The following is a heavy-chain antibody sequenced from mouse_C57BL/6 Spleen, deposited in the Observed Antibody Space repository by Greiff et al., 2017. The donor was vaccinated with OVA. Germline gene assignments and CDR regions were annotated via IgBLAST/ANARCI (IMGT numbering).Heavy chain of an antibody. D-gene: IGHD4-1*01. J-gene: IGHJ3*01. CDR1: GYTFTSYW. CDR3: ARGWDVGTWFAY. V-gene: IGHV1-72*01. Sequence: VKLQESGAELVKPGASVKLSCKASGYTFTSYWMHWVKQRPGRGLEWIGRIDPNSGGTKYNEKFKSKATLTVDKPSSTAYMQLSSLTSEDSAVYYCARGWDVGTWFAYWGQGTLVTVSA. CDR2: IDPNSGGT.